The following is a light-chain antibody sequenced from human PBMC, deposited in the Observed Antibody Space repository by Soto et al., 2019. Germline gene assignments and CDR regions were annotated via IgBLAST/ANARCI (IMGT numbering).Light chain of an antibody. J-gene: IGKJ5*01. CDR2: GAS. Sequence: EIVMTQSPATLSVSPGERVTLSCRASQSVSNNLAWYQQKPGQAPRLLIYGASTRATGIPATFSGSGSETHFTLTISSLQSEDFAVYHCQQYYNWPQITFGQGTRLEIK. CDR3: QQYYNWPQIT. V-gene: IGKV3-15*01. CDR1: QSVSNN.